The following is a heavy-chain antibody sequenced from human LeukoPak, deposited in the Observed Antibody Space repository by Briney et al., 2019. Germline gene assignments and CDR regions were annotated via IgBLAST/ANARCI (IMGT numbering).Heavy chain of an antibody. CDR2: IIPIFGTA. J-gene: IGHJ4*02. CDR3: AREYCGGGSCYSGYFFDY. CDR1: GGTFSSYA. Sequence: SVTVSCKASGGTFSSYAISWVRQAPGQGLEWMGGIIPIFGTANYAQKFQGRVTITADKSTSTAFMELSGLRSDDTAVYYCAREYCGGGSCYSGYFFDYWGQGTLVTVS. D-gene: IGHD2-15*01. V-gene: IGHV1-69*06.